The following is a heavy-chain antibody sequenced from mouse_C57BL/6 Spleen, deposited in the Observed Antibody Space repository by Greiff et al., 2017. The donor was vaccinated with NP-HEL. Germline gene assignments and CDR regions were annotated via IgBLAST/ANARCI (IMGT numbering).Heavy chain of an antibody. D-gene: IGHD3-3*01. CDR2: IDPSDSYT. J-gene: IGHJ4*01. CDR3: ARWGRGYYAMDY. Sequence: VQLQQPGAELVMPGASVKLSCKASGYTFTSYWMHWVKQRPGQGLEWIGEIDPSDSYTNYNQKFKGKSTMTIDKSASTAYMQLSILTSEDSAVYYCARWGRGYYAMDYWGQGTSVTVSS. CDR1: GYTFTSYW. V-gene: IGHV1-69*01.